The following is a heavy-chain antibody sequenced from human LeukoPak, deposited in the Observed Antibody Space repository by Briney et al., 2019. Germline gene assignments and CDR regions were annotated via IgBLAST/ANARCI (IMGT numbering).Heavy chain of an antibody. CDR1: GFTFSSYA. J-gene: IGHJ4*02. Sequence: GGSLRLSCAASGFTFSSYAMSWVRQAPGKGLGWVSSISSSGGSTYYADSVKGRFTISRDNSKNTLYLQMNSLRAEDTAVYYCAKDRNIVAAGFDYWGQGTLVTVSS. D-gene: IGHD6-13*01. CDR3: AKDRNIVAAGFDY. V-gene: IGHV3-23*01. CDR2: ISSSGGST.